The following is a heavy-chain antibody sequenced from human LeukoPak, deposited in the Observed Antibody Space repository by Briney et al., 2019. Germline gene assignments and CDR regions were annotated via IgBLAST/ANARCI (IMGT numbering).Heavy chain of an antibody. CDR3: ARVGERGTHYGDLYYFDY. CDR2: IYYSGST. D-gene: IGHD4-17*01. Sequence: SETLSLTRTVSGGSISSYYWSWIRQPPGKGLEWIGYIYYSGSTNYNPSLKSRVTISADTSKNQFSLKLSSVTAADTAVYYCARVGERGTHYGDLYYFDYWGQGTLVTVSS. V-gene: IGHV4-59*01. J-gene: IGHJ4*02. CDR1: GGSISSYY.